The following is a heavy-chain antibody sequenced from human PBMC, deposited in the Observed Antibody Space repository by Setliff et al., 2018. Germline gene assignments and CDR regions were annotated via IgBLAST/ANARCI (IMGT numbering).Heavy chain of an antibody. CDR3: AREAFFGADAFDI. J-gene: IGHJ3*02. D-gene: IGHD3-16*01. V-gene: IGHV5-51*01. CDR2: IYPGDSDT. CDR1: GYSFTSYW. Sequence: GESLKISCKGSGYSFTSYWIGWVRQMPGKGLEWLGIIYPGDSDTRYSPSFKGQVTISADKSISTAYLQWSSLKASDTAMYYCAREAFFGADAFDIWGQGTMVTVSS.